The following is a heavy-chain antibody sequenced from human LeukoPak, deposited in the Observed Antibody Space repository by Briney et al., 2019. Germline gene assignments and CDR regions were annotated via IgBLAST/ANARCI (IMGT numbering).Heavy chain of an antibody. CDR2: IYYSGST. Sequence: PSETLSLNCTFSGRYIIGDHLSWIRQCPGKGLDWIGYIYYSGSTNYKASLKSRVTISIDTTKNQFSLKLSSVTAADTAVYYCARGANWGSPDYWGQGTLVTVSS. CDR3: ARGANWGSPDY. V-gene: IGHV4-59*01. CDR1: GRYIIGDH. D-gene: IGHD7-27*01. J-gene: IGHJ4*02.